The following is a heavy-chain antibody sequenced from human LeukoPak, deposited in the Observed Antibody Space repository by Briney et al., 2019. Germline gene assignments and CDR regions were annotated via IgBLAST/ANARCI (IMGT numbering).Heavy chain of an antibody. CDR2: IYYSGST. CDR1: GGSISSYY. CDR3: ARGGPYYYGSGSSRWFDP. V-gene: IGHV4-59*01. D-gene: IGHD3-10*01. J-gene: IGHJ5*02. Sequence: SETLSLTCTVSGGSISSYYWNWIRQPPGKGLEWIGYIYYSGSTNYNPSLKSRVTISVDTSKNQFSLKLSSVTAADTAVYYCARGGPYYYGSGSSRWFDPWGQGTLVTVSS.